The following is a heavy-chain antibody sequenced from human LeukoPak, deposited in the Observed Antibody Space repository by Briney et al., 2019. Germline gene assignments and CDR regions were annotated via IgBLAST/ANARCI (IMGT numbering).Heavy chain of an antibody. CDR3: ARPSRNPSWFDS. V-gene: IGHV1-2*02. J-gene: IGHJ5*01. CDR2: IHPNSGGS. Sequence: GASVKVSCKASGYTFTGYYIHWVRQAPGQGLEWMGWIHPNSGGSNFGQKFQGRVTMTRDTSISTAYMELSRLRSDDTAVYYCARPSRNPSWFDSWGQGTLVTVSS. CDR1: GYTFTGYY.